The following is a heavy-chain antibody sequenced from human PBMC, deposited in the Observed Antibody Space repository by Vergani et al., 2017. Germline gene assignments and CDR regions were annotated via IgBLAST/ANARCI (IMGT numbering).Heavy chain of an antibody. CDR1: GGSISSYY. V-gene: IGHV4-59*01. CDR3: ARQLGGAYYGMDV. Sequence: QVQLQESGPGLVKPSETLSLTCTVSGGSISSYYWSWIRQLPGKGLEWIGYIYYSGSTNYNPSLKSRVTISVDTSKNQFSLKLSSVTAADTAVYYCARQLGGAYYGMDVWGQGTTVTVSS. J-gene: IGHJ6*02. CDR2: IYYSGST. D-gene: IGHD7-27*01.